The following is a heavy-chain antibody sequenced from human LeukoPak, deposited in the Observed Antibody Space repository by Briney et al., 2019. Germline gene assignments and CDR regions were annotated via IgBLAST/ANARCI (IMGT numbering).Heavy chain of an antibody. CDR1: GYTFSGYY. D-gene: IGHD3-22*01. V-gene: IGHV1-2*06. CDR2: TNPNSGDT. Sequence: ASVKLCCKTSGYTFSGYYLQCVRQAPGQWLELMGRTNPNSGDTNFAQKFQGGVTMTRDTSISTAYMELTRLRSDDTAVYYCARDSSGPLYYFDYWGQGTLVTVSS. J-gene: IGHJ4*02. CDR3: ARDSSGPLYYFDY.